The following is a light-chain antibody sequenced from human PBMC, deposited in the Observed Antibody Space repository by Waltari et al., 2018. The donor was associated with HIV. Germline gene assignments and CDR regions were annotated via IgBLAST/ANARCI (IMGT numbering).Light chain of an antibody. CDR2: GAS. J-gene: IGKJ1*01. CDR3: QHYKSSFRT. V-gene: IGKV1-5*03. CDR1: ESISTL. Sequence: DIQLTQSPSTLSVSVGDRVTITCRASESISTLLVWYQQKPGKAPRLLIFGASSLQNGVPSRFIGGGSGTDFTLTISSLQPDDFATYYCQHYKSSFRTFGQGTRVEMK.